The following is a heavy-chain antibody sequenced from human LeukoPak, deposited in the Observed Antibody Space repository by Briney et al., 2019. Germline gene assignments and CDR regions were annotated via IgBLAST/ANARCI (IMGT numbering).Heavy chain of an antibody. CDR3: ARDDYGVSLDY. V-gene: IGHV4-39*07. CDR2: TFYSGST. J-gene: IGHJ4*02. D-gene: IGHD4-17*01. Sequence: SETLSLTCTVSGDSISSSSYYWEWIRQTPGKGLEWIGSTFYSGSTYYNPSLKSRVTMSADTSKKQLSLKLSSVTAADTAVYLCARDDYGVSLDYWGQGILVTVSS. CDR1: GDSISSSSYY.